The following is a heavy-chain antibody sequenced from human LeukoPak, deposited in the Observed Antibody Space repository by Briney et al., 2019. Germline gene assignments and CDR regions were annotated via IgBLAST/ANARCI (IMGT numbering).Heavy chain of an antibody. CDR2: MNPNSGNT. V-gene: IGHV1-8*01. D-gene: IGHD3-16*01. CDR1: GYTFTSYD. Sequence: ASVKVSCKASGYTFTSYDINWVRQATGQGLEWMGWMNPNSGNTGYAQKFQSRVTMTRNTSISTAYMELSSLRSEDTAVYYCARVYRAWGLVPPPLYYWGQGTLVTVSS. CDR3: ARVYRAWGLVPPPLYY. J-gene: IGHJ4*02.